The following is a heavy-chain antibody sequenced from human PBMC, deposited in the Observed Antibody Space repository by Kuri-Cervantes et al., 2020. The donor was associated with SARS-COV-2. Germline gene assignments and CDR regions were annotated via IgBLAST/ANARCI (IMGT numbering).Heavy chain of an antibody. CDR1: GFNFSRTD. CDR3: AKDRVGVQDF. D-gene: IGHD2-21*01. J-gene: IGHJ4*02. Sequence: GESLKISCAASGFNFSRTDMHWVRQAPGKGLEWVAVISHDGKNKKCIASGKGRFTISRDNSQNTLYLHMKSLRSEDTAMYYCAKDRVGVQDFWGQGNLVNGAS. V-gene: IGHV3-30*18. CDR2: ISHDGKNK.